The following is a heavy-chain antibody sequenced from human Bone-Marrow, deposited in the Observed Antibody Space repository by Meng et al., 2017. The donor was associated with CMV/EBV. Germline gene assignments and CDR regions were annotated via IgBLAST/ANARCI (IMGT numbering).Heavy chain of an antibody. CDR1: GGTFSSYA. CDR3: ASSSLLWFGESPHYYYGMDV. Sequence: VKVSCKASGGTFSSYAISWVRQAPGQGLEWMGGIIPILGIANYAQKFQGRVTITADKSTSTAYMELSSLRSEDTAVYYCASSSLLWFGESPHYYYGMDVWGQGTTVTVSS. V-gene: IGHV1-69*10. J-gene: IGHJ6*02. D-gene: IGHD3-10*01. CDR2: IIPILGIA.